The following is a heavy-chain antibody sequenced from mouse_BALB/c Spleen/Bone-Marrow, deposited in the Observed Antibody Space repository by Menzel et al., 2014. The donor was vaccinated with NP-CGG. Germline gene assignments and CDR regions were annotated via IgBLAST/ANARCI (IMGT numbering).Heavy chain of an antibody. J-gene: IGHJ4*01. D-gene: IGHD1-2*01. CDR2: IRLKXTNYAT. V-gene: IGHV6-6*02. CDR1: GFTFSNYW. CDR3: IRPFISGAMDY. Sequence: DVKLVESGGGLVQPGGSMKLSCVASGFTFSNYWMNWVRQSPEKGLEWVAEIRLKXTNYATHYAESVKGRFTISRDDSKSSVYLQMNNLRAEDTGIYYCIRPFISGAMDYWGQGTSVTVSS.